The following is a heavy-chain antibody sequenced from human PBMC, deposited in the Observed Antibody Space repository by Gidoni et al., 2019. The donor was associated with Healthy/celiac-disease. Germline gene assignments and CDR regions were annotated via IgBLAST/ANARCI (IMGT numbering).Heavy chain of an antibody. CDR3: ARGVVGANAPGVGAFDI. CDR1: GGTISRYA. V-gene: IGHV1-69*06. J-gene: IGHJ3*02. CDR2: IIPIFATA. D-gene: IGHD1-26*01. Sequence: EVKKPGSSVKVSCKTSGGTISRYAINWVRQAPGQGLEWMGGIIPIFATANYAQKFQGRVTITADKYTSTADMELSSLRSEDTAVYYCARGVVGANAPGVGAFDIWGQGTMVTVSS.